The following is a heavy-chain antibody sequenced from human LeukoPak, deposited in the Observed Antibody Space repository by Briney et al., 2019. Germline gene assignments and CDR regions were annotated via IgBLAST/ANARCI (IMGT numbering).Heavy chain of an antibody. CDR2: IYYSGST. V-gene: IGHV4-39*01. Sequence: SETLSLTCTVSGGSISSSSYYRGWIRQPPGKGLEWIGSIYYSGSTYYNPSLKSRVTISVDTSKNQFSLKLSSVTAADTAVYYCARLTYYGSGSDYWGQGTLVTVSS. J-gene: IGHJ4*02. D-gene: IGHD3-10*01. CDR3: ARLTYYGSGSDY. CDR1: GGSISSSSYY.